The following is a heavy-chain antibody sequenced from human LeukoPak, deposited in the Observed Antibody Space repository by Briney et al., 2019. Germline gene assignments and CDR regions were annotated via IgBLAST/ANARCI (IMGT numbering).Heavy chain of an antibody. J-gene: IGHJ4*02. CDR3: ARVGVDGYSSGYSGH. CDR1: GGSIKTHY. Sequence: SETLSLTCTVSGGSIKTHYWGWIRQPPGKGLEWIGYIDYSGRTNYNDSLKSRVTISVDTSRNQFSLRLSSVTAADTGVYFCARVGVDGYSSGYSGHWGQGTLVIVS. CDR2: IDYSGRT. D-gene: IGHD5-18*01. V-gene: IGHV4-59*11.